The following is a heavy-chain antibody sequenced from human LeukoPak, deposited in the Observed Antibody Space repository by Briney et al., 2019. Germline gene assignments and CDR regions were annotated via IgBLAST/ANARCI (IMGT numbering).Heavy chain of an antibody. CDR3: ASRGYSYGYHPSIDY. CDR2: IYYSGST. J-gene: IGHJ4*02. CDR1: GGSISSGDYY. V-gene: IGHV4-30-4*08. Sequence: SQTLSLTCTVSGGSISSGDYYWSWIRQPPGKGLKWIGYIYYSGSTYYNPSLKSRVTISVDTSKNQFSLKLSSVTAADTAVYYCASRGYSYGYHPSIDYWGQGTLVTVSS. D-gene: IGHD5-18*01.